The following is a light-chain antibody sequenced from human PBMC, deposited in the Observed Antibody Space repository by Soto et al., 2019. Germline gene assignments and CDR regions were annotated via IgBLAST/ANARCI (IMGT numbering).Light chain of an antibody. Sequence: EIGMTQSPATLSVSPGERATLSCRASQSVSSKLAWYQQKPGQAPRLLIYGASTRATGIPDRFSGSGSGTEFTLTISSLQSEDFLVYYCQQYDNWPRTFGQGTKVDIK. V-gene: IGKV3-15*01. CDR2: GAS. CDR1: QSVSSK. J-gene: IGKJ1*01. CDR3: QQYDNWPRT.